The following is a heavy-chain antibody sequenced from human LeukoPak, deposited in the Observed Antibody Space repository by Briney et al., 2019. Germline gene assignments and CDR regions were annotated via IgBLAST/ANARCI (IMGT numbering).Heavy chain of an antibody. CDR1: GFTFSSYE. Sequence: AGSLRLSCAASGFTFSSYEMNWVRQAPGKGLEWVSYISSGSTIYNADSVKGRFTISRDNAKNSLYLQMNSLRAEDTAVYYCARERGYSGYDYFIDSPSDYWGQGTLVTVSS. J-gene: IGHJ4*02. CDR3: ARERGYSGYDYFIDSPSDY. CDR2: ISSGSTI. V-gene: IGHV3-48*03. D-gene: IGHD5-12*01.